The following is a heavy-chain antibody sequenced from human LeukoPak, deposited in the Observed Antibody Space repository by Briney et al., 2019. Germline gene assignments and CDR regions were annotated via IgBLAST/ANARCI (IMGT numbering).Heavy chain of an antibody. CDR3: ARHATVLLWFGELRGGDAFDI. CDR1: GDSISSSSYY. D-gene: IGHD3-10*01. Sequence: PSETLSLTCTVSGDSISSSSYYWGWIRQPPGKGLEWIGSIYYSGSTYYNPSLKSRVTISVDTSKNQFSLKLSSVTAADTAVYYCARHATVLLWFGELRGGDAFDIWGQGTMVTVSS. V-gene: IGHV4-39*01. J-gene: IGHJ3*02. CDR2: IYYSGST.